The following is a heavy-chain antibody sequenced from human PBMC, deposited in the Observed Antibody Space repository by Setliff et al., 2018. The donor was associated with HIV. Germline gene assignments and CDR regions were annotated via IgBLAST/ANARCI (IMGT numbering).Heavy chain of an antibody. J-gene: IGHJ4*02. Sequence: PGGSLRLSCTVSGFTVSSNYMTWVRQAPGKGLEWVALMYDGGSTYYADSVKGRFNILRDDSKKTVDLQMNSLRADDTAVYYCVKDVVKFWSGSGALDFWGPGTLVTSPQ. D-gene: IGHD3-3*01. CDR3: VKDVVKFWSGSGALDF. V-gene: IGHV3-53*01. CDR1: GFTVSSNY. CDR2: MYDGGST.